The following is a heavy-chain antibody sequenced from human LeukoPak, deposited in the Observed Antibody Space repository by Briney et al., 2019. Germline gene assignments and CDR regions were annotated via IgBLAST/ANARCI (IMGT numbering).Heavy chain of an antibody. D-gene: IGHD3-10*01. Sequence: GGSLRLSCAASGFTVGNNYMSWVRQAPGKGLEWVSFLYSGGSTYYADSVKGRFTGSRHNSRNTVFLEMNSLRPEDTAVYYCARTKFGGSPYFDYWGQGTLVTVSS. J-gene: IGHJ4*02. V-gene: IGHV3-53*04. CDR2: LYSGGST. CDR3: ARTKFGGSPYFDY. CDR1: GFTVGNNY.